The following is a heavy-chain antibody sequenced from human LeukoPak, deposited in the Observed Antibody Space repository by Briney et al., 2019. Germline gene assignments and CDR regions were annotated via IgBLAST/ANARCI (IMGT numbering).Heavy chain of an antibody. Sequence: SETLSLTCTVSGGSISSYYWSWIRQPPGKGLEWIGYIYYSGSTNYNPSLKSRVTISVDTSKNQFSLKLSSVTAADTAVYYCASMSSGYYAALDYWGQGTLVTVSS. CDR3: ASMSSGYYAALDY. CDR2: IYYSGST. D-gene: IGHD3-22*01. CDR1: GGSISSYY. V-gene: IGHV4-59*01. J-gene: IGHJ4*02.